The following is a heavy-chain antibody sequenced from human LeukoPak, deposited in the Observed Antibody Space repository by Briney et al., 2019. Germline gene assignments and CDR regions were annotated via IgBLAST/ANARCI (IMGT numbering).Heavy chain of an antibody. D-gene: IGHD2-15*01. CDR2: ISSSGTTI. V-gene: IGHV3-48*03. CDR1: GFTFSSYE. CDR3: ASKYCSGESCSPDFEY. Sequence: GGSLGLSCVASGFTFSSYEMNWVRQTPGKGLEWVSYISSSGTTIHYADSVKGRFTISRDNAKNSLYLQMNSLRVEDTAVYYCASKYCSGESCSPDFEYWGQGTLVTVSS. J-gene: IGHJ4*02.